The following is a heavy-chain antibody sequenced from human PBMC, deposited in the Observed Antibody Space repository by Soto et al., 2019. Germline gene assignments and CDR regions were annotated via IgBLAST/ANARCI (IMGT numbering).Heavy chain of an antibody. CDR2: ISSSSSYI. Sequence: GGSLRLSCAASGFTFSSYSMNWVRQAPGKGLEWVSAISSSSSYIYYADSVKGRFSISRDNAKNSLYLQMKSLRAEDTAVYYCARDSRDGYKPPDYWGQGTLVTVSS. D-gene: IGHD5-12*01. CDR1: GFTFSSYS. V-gene: IGHV3-21*01. CDR3: ARDSRDGYKPPDY. J-gene: IGHJ4*02.